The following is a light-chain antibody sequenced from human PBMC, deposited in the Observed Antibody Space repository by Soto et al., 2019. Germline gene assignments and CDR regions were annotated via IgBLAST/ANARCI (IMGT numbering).Light chain of an antibody. CDR2: VAS. J-gene: IGKJ1*01. CDR3: DHSYSTRT. V-gene: IGKV1-39*01. Sequence: DMEMTKNPSSLSASVGDRVTITCRASQTIGPYLSWYQQKPGKAPKLLMHVASNLERGVPSRFSGSGSGTEFTLTISSLQPEDFATYYCDHSYSTRTFAQGTKVDI. CDR1: QTIGPY.